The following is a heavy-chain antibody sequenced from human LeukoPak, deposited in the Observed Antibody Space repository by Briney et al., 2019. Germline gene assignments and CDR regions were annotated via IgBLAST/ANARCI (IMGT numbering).Heavy chain of an antibody. Sequence: SETLSLTCAVYGGSFSGYYWSWIRQSPGKGLEWIGEVNHSGSTNYNPSLKSRVTISIDTSKNQFSLKMSSVTAADTAVYYCARPPSYDFWSGSHWYFDLWGRGTPVTVSS. V-gene: IGHV4-34*01. J-gene: IGHJ2*01. D-gene: IGHD3-3*01. CDR2: VNHSGST. CDR1: GGSFSGYY. CDR3: ARPPSYDFWSGSHWYFDL.